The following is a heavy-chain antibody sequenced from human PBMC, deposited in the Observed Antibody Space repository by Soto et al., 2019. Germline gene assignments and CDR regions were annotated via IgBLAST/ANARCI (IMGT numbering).Heavy chain of an antibody. CDR3: ARVPSYHSSGYPHFDF. J-gene: IGHJ4*02. V-gene: IGHV4-61*01. CDR2: IFHTGST. D-gene: IGHD3-22*01. CDR1: CDSVRSGSNS. Sequence: PSETLSLTCTVSCDSVRSGSNSWSWIRPPPGKGLHWIGYIFHTGSTNYNPSRKSRVTMSVDTSKNQFSLKLSSVTAADTAVYYCARVPSYHSSGYPHFDFWGQGALVTVSS.